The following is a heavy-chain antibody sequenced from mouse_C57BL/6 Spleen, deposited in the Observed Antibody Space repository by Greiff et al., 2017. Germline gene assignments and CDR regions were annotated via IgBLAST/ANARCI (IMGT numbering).Heavy chain of an antibody. Sequence: QVPLQQPGAELVMPGASVKLSCKASGYTFTSYWMHWVKQRPGQGLEWIGEIDPSDSYTNYNQKFKGKSTLTVDKSSSTAYMQLSSLTSEDSAVYYCASFSIRLHARDYWGQGTSVTVSS. V-gene: IGHV1-69*01. D-gene: IGHD1-2*01. CDR1: GYTFTSYW. CDR2: IDPSDSYT. J-gene: IGHJ4*01. CDR3: ASFSIRLHARDY.